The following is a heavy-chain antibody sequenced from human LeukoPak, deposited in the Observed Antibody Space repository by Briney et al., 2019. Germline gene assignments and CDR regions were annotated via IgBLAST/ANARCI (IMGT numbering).Heavy chain of an antibody. CDR1: GGAISSYY. Sequence: SETLSLTCIVSGGAISSYYWSWIRQPPGKRLEWIGYVYYSGNTNYNPSLKSRVTISIDTSKNQFSLKLSSVTAADTAVYYCARAGGSIAARLDYWGQGTLATVSS. CDR3: ARAGGSIAARLDY. D-gene: IGHD6-6*01. J-gene: IGHJ4*02. V-gene: IGHV4-59*01. CDR2: VYYSGNT.